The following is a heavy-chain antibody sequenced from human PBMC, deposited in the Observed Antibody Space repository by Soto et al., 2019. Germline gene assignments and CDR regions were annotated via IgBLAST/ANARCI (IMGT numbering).Heavy chain of an antibody. Sequence: QVQLVQSGAEVKKPGASVKVSCKASGYTFTTYDINWGRQATGQGLEWVGWMNPKSGYTGFAQKFQGRVSMTRDTSISTAYMELSSLRSEDTAVYYCVRVFGSIDYWGQGTLVTVSS. J-gene: IGHJ4*02. CDR3: VRVFGSIDY. V-gene: IGHV1-8*01. CDR2: MNPKSGYT. CDR1: GYTFTTYD. D-gene: IGHD2-21*01.